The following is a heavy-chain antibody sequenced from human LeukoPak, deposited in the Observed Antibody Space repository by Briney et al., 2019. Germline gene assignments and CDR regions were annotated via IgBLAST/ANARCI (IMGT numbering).Heavy chain of an antibody. V-gene: IGHV3-23*01. CDR2: ISYSSGDTFYA. Sequence: PGGSLRLSCGASGFTFSSYAMTWARRAPGRGLEWVSTISYSSGDTFYAYYADSVKGRFTISRHNSKNTLYLQMNSLRAEDTAVYYCARLITVDWFAFDIWGQGTMVTVSS. J-gene: IGHJ3*02. CDR3: ARLITVDWFAFDI. CDR1: GFTFSSYA. D-gene: IGHD3-9*01.